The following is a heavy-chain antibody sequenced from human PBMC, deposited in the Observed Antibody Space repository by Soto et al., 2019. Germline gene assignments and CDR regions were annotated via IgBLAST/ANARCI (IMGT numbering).Heavy chain of an antibody. J-gene: IGHJ3*02. CDR3: AKDQHDYIWGSYRPDDAIDI. CDR2: ISYDGSNK. CDR1: GFTFSSYG. V-gene: IGHV3-30*18. Sequence: HPGGSLRLSCAASGFTFSSYGMHWVRQAPGKGLEWVAVISYDGSNKYYADSVKGRFTISRDNSKNTLYLQMNSLRAEDTAVYYCAKDQHDYIWGSYRPDDAIDIWGQGTMVTVSS. D-gene: IGHD3-16*02.